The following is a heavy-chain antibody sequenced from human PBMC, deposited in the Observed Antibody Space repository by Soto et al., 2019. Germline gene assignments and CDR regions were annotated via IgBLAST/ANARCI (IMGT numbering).Heavy chain of an antibody. J-gene: IGHJ4*02. CDR3: AAGDYHDTSGYSSDY. CDR2: IVVGSGNT. D-gene: IGHD3-3*01. Sequence: QMQLVQSGPEVKKPGTSVKVSCKASGFTFITSTVQWVRQARGQPLEWRGGIVVGSGNTIYAQNFQERVTFPRDESTSKADMELSSLRFEDTGVYYCAAGDYHDTSGYSSDYWGQGTLVTVSS. CDR1: GFTFITST. V-gene: IGHV1-58*01.